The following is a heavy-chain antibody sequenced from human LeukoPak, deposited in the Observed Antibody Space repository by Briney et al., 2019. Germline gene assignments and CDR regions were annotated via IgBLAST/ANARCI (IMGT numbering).Heavy chain of an antibody. J-gene: IGHJ4*02. CDR2: ISSGDSTI. CDR1: GFTFSSYE. D-gene: IGHD3-10*01. V-gene: IGHV3-48*03. CDR3: VRDDYGSGSFGDY. Sequence: PGGSLRLSCAASGFTFSSYEMNWVRQAPGKGLEWVSYISSGDSTIYYADSVKGRFSISRDNGKNSLYLQMNSLRDEDTAVYYCVRDDYGSGSFGDYWGQGTLVTVSS.